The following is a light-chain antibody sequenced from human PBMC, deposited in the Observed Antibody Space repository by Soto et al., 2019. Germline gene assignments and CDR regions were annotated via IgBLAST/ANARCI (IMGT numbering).Light chain of an antibody. CDR3: AAWDDSLTAVV. J-gene: IGLJ2*01. CDR2: RNN. CDR1: NSNIGRNF. V-gene: IGLV1-47*01. Sequence: QSVLTQPLSASGTPGQRVPISCSGSNSNIGRNFVYWFQQLPGTAPKLLIYRNNMRPSGVPDRFSGSQSGTSASLDISGLRSEDEAVYFCAAWDDSLTAVVFGGGTKLTVL.